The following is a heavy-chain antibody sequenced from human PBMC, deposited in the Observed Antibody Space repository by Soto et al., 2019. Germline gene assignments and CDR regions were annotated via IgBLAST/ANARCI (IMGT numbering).Heavy chain of an antibody. Sequence: QVQLQESGPGLVKASQTLSLICSVSGESISSGGYYWSWIRHHPGKGLEWIGYIYDSESAYYNPSLKNRVTISMDTSKNHFAMKLSSVTAADTAVYYCARASSSSSAADYWGQGTPITVSS. D-gene: IGHD6-6*01. CDR2: IYDSESA. J-gene: IGHJ4*02. V-gene: IGHV4-31*03. CDR3: ARASSSSSAADY. CDR1: GESISSGGYY.